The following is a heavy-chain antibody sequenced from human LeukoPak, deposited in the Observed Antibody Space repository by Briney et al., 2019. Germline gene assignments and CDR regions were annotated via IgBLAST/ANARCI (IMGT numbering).Heavy chain of an antibody. J-gene: IGHJ3*02. V-gene: IGHV4-39*01. D-gene: IGHD4-11*01. CDR1: GGSISSSSYY. CDR2: IYYSGST. Sequence: SETLSLTCTVSGGSISSSSYYWGWIRQPPGKGLEWIGSIYYSGSTYYNPSLKSRVTISVDTSKNQFSLKLSSVTAADTAVYYCARHSPQKYSPPDAFDIWGQGTMVTVSS. CDR3: ARHSPQKYSPPDAFDI.